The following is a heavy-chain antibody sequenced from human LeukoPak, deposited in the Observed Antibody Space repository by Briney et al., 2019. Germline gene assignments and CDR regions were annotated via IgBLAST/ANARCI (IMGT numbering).Heavy chain of an antibody. D-gene: IGHD4-23*01. J-gene: IGHJ3*02. Sequence: PSETLSLTCTVSGGSISSYYWGWIRQPPGKGLEWIGSIYYSGSIWYHPSLKSRVTISVDTSKNQFSLKLTSVTAADTAVYYCARSVLDYGGSDDAFDIWGQGTMVTVSS. CDR1: GGSISSYY. CDR3: ARSVLDYGGSDDAFDI. V-gene: IGHV4-39*01. CDR2: IYYSGSI.